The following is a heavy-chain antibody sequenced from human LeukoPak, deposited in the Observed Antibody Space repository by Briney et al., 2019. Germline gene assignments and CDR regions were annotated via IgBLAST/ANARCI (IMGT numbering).Heavy chain of an antibody. CDR3: TRCPMVRGVFFDF. V-gene: IGHV3-7*03. CDR2: IKEDGSER. J-gene: IGHJ4*02. D-gene: IGHD3-10*01. Sequence: PGGSLRLSCAASGFTFSSYWMSWVRQAPGKGLEWVANIKEDGSERYYVDSVKGRFTISRDNAKNSLYLQMNSLRAEDTAVYYCTRCPMVRGVFFDFWGQGTLVSVSS. CDR1: GFTFSSYW.